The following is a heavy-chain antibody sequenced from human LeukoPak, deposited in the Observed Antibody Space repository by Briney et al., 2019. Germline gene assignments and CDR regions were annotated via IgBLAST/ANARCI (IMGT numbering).Heavy chain of an antibody. Sequence: SETLSLTCAVYGGSFSGYYWSWIRQPPGKGLEWIGEINHSGSTNYNPSLKSRVTISVDTSKNQFYLKLSSVTAADTAVYYCARGNYDFWSGYSFVDYWGQGTLVTVSS. J-gene: IGHJ4*02. CDR1: GGSFSGYY. CDR2: INHSGST. V-gene: IGHV4-34*01. CDR3: ARGNYDFWSGYSFVDY. D-gene: IGHD3-3*01.